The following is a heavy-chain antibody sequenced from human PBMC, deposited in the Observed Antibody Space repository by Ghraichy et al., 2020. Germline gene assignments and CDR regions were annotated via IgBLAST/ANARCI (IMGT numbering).Heavy chain of an antibody. V-gene: IGHV3-48*01. J-gene: IGHJ6*03. CDR3: ARGFGVSGGTGGYYYMDV. CDR1: GFTFSSYN. CDR2: ISSTSNTI. D-gene: IGHD2-15*01. Sequence: GGSLRLSCAASGFTFSSYNMNWVRQAPGKGLEWVSYISSTSNTIYYADSVKGRFTISRDSAKNSLYLQMNSLRAEDTAVYYCARGFGVSGGTGGYYYMDVWGKETPVTVSS.